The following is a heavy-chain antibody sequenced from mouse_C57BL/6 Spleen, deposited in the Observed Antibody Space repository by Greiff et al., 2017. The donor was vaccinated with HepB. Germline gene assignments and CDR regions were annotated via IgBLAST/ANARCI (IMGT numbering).Heavy chain of an antibody. V-gene: IGHV3-6*01. D-gene: IGHD1-1*01. CDR2: ISYDGSN. CDR1: GYSITSGYY. J-gene: IGHJ1*03. Sequence: EVKLVESGPGLVKPSQSLSLTCSVTGYSITSGYYWNWIRQFPGNKLEWMGYISYDGSNNYNPSLKNRISITRDTSKNQFFLKLNSVTTEDTATYYCARDRGVYYGSSYWYFDVWGTGTTVTVSS. CDR3: ARDRGVYYGSSYWYFDV.